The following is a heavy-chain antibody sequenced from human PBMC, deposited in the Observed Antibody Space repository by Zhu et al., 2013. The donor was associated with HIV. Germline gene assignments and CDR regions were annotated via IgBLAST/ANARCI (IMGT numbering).Heavy chain of an antibody. V-gene: IGHV1-8*01. CDR3: ARGAAIVVVPAAIMGAFDI. CDR2: MNPNSGNT. CDR1: GYTFTSYD. Sequence: QVQLVQSGAEVKKPGASVKVSCKASGYTFTSYDINWVRQATGQGLEWMGWMNPNSGNTGYAQKFQGRVTMTRNTSISTAYMELSSLRSEDTAVYYCARGAAIVVVPAAIMGAFDIWGQGTMVTVSS. J-gene: IGHJ3*02. D-gene: IGHD2-2*02.